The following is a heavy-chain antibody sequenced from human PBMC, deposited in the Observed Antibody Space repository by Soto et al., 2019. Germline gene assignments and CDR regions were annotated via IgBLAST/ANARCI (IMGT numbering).Heavy chain of an antibody. CDR2: ISYDGSNK. D-gene: IGHD3-10*01. Sequence: QVQLVESGGGVVQPGRSLRLSRAASGFTFSSYGMHWVRQAPGKGLEWVAVISYDGSNKYYADSVKGRFTISRDNSKNTLYLQMNSLRAEDTAVYYCAKDLGRYGSGSYSDAFDIWGQGTMVTVSS. CDR3: AKDLGRYGSGSYSDAFDI. V-gene: IGHV3-30*18. J-gene: IGHJ3*02. CDR1: GFTFSSYG.